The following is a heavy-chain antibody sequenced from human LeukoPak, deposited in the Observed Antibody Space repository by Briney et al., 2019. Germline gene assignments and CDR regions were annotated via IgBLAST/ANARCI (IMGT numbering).Heavy chain of an antibody. CDR2: TNPNSGGT. D-gene: IGHD5-18*01. CDR3: ARTSITWIQLVDY. Sequence: ASVKVSCKASGYTFTSYYMHWVRQAPGQGLEWMGRTNPNSGGTNYAQKFQGRVTMTRDTSISTAYMELSRLRSDDTAVYYCARTSITWIQLVDYWGQGTLVTVSS. V-gene: IGHV1-2*06. CDR1: GYTFTSYY. J-gene: IGHJ4*02.